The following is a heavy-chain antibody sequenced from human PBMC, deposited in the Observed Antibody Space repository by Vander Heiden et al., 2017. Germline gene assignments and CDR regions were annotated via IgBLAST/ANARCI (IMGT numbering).Heavy chain of an antibody. Sequence: GGSIRSSTYYWGWIRQPPGKGLEWIGSIYYSGSTSYNPSLKSRVTISVDTSKNQVSVRLSSVTAAETAVYYCAIPLRDGAVNAYFDYWGQGTMVTV. V-gene: IGHV4-39*01. CDR3: AIPLRDGAVNAYFDY. J-gene: IGHJ4*02. CDR2: IYYSGST. CDR1: GGSIRSSTYY. D-gene: IGHD4-17*01.